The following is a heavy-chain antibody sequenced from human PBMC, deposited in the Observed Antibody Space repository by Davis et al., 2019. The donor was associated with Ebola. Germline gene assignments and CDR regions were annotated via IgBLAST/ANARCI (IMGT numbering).Heavy chain of an antibody. CDR1: GFTFSSYW. CDR3: ARDYYYYYYGMDV. V-gene: IGHV3-74*01. J-gene: IGHJ6*02. Sequence: HTGGSLRLSCAASGFTFSSYWMHWVRQAPGKGLVWVSRINSDGSSTSYADSVKGRFTISRDNSKNTLYLQMNSLRAEDTAVYYCARDYYYYYYGMDVWGQGTTVTVSS. CDR2: INSDGSST.